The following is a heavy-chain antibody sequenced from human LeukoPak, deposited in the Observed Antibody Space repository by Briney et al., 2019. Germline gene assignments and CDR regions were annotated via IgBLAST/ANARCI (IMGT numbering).Heavy chain of an antibody. CDR2: INHSGST. CDR3: ARVPDRGYSYGYRYYFDY. D-gene: IGHD5-18*01. J-gene: IGHJ4*02. CDR1: GGSFSGYH. V-gene: IGHV4-34*01. Sequence: SETLSLTCAVYGGSFSGYHWSWIRQPPGKGLEWIGEINHSGSTKYNPPLKSRVTISVDTSKKQFSLKLSSVTAADTAVYYCARVPDRGYSYGYRYYFDYWGQGTLVTVST.